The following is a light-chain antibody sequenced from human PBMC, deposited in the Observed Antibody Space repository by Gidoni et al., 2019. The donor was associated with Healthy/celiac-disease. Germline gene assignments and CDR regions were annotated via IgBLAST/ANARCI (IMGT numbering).Light chain of an antibody. CDR2: DVS. V-gene: IGLV2-14*01. CDR1: SSDGGGYHY. J-gene: IGLJ2*01. CDR3: SSYTSSSTLV. Sequence: QSELTQPPSVPGPPGQSITISCTGTSSDGGGYHYVSWYQQHPGKAPKLMIYDVSNRPSGVSNRFSGSKSGNTASLTICERRAEDEADYYCSSYTSSSTLVFGGGTKLTVL.